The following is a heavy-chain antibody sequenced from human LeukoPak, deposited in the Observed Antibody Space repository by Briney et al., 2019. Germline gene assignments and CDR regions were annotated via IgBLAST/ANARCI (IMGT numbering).Heavy chain of an antibody. CDR3: ASAGIAVAGIPDPRWFDP. V-gene: IGHV3-30-3*01. CDR2: ISYDGSNK. CDR1: AFTLSSYA. J-gene: IGHJ5*02. Sequence: QPGRSLRLSCAASAFTLSSYAMHWVRQAPGKGLEWAAVISYDGSNKYYADSVKGRFTISRDNSKNTLYLQMNSLRAEDTAVYYCASAGIAVAGIPDPRWFDPWGQATLVTVSS. D-gene: IGHD6-19*01.